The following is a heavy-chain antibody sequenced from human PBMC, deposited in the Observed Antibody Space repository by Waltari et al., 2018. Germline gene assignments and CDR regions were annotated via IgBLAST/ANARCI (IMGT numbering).Heavy chain of an antibody. V-gene: IGHV1-8*01. J-gene: IGHJ5*02. CDR1: GYTFTSYD. Sequence: QVQLVQSGAEVKKPGASVKVSCKPSGYTFTSYDLNWVRQATGQGPEWMGWMNPNSGNTGYAQKFQDRVTMTTNTSISTAYMELSSLTSEDTAVYYCARGAATGKGANWFDPWGQGTLVTVSS. D-gene: IGHD6-13*01. CDR2: MNPNSGNT. CDR3: ARGAATGKGANWFDP.